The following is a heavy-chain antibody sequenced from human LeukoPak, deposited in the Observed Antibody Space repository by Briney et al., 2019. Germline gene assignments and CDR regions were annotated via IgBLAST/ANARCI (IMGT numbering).Heavy chain of an antibody. D-gene: IGHD2-15*01. CDR2: ISGSGGST. V-gene: IGHV3-23*01. Sequence: GGSLRLSCAASGFTFSSYAMSWVRQAPGKGLEWVSAISGSGGSTYYADSVKGRFTITRDNSKNTLYLQMNSLRAEDTAVYYCAKGESSGGTLFDYWGQGTLVTVSS. J-gene: IGHJ4*02. CDR3: AKGESSGGTLFDY. CDR1: GFTFSSYA.